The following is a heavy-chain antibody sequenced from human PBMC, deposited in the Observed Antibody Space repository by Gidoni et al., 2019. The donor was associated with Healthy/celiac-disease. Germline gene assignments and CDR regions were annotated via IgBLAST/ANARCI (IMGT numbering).Heavy chain of an antibody. D-gene: IGHD3-22*01. Sequence: QLQLQESGPGLVKPSETLSLTCTVSGGSISSSSYYWGWIRQPPGKGLEWIGSIYYSGSTYYNPSLKSRVTISVDTSKNQFSLKLSSVTAADTAVYYCARGNRYYDSSGYPDYWGQGTLVTVSS. J-gene: IGHJ4*02. CDR1: GGSISSSSYY. V-gene: IGHV4-39*07. CDR2: IYYSGST. CDR3: ARGNRYYDSSGYPDY.